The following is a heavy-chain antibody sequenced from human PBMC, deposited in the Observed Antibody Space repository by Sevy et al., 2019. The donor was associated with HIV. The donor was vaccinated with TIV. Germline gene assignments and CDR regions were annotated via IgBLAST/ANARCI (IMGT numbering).Heavy chain of an antibody. D-gene: IGHD4-17*01. Sequence: GGSLRLSCAASGFTFSSYGMHWVRQAPGKGLEWVAFIRYDGSNKYYADSVKGRFTISRDNSKNTLYLQMNSLRAEDTAVYYCARDRRNYGGQYFDSWGQGTRVTVSS. CDR2: IRYDGSNK. J-gene: IGHJ4*02. CDR1: GFTFSSYG. V-gene: IGHV3-30*02. CDR3: ARDRRNYGGQYFDS.